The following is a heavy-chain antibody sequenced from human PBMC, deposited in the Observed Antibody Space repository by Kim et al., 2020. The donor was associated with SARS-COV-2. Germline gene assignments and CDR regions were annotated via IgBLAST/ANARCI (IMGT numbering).Heavy chain of an antibody. V-gene: IGHV3-23*01. CDR3: AKDLRSVYDPL. D-gene: IGHD5-12*01. J-gene: IGHJ4*02. Sequence: GGSLRLSCAAAGFTFSSYAMTWVRQAPGKGLEWVSGISGNGVITHYADSVKGRFTISRDNSKNTLHLQMNSLRAEDTAVYYCAKDLRSVYDPLWGQGAL. CDR1: GFTFSSYA. CDR2: ISGNGVIT.